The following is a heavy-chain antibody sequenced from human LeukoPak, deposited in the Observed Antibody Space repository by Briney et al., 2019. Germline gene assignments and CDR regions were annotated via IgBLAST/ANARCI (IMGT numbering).Heavy chain of an antibody. CDR1: GGSISSSSYY. V-gene: IGHV4-39*01. D-gene: IGHD6-13*01. CDR2: IYYSGST. CDR3: ARAPYSSSRYPSVTYYYYYGMDV. Sequence: SETLSLTCTVSGGSISSSSYYWGWIRQPPGKGLEWIGSIYYSGSTYYNPSLKSRVTISVDTSKNQFSLKLSSVTAADTAVYYCARAPYSSSRYPSVTYYYYYGMDVWGQGTTVTVSS. J-gene: IGHJ6*02.